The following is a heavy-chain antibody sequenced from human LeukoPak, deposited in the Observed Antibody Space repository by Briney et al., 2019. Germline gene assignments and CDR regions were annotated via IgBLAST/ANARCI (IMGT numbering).Heavy chain of an antibody. J-gene: IGHJ5*02. D-gene: IGHD1-26*01. CDR3: ARGLVGATAALEGP. CDR1: GYTFTGYY. CDR2: INPNSGGT. V-gene: IGHV1-2*02. Sequence: ASVKVSCKASGYTFTGYYMHWVRQAPGQGLEWTGWINPNSGGTNYAQKFQGRVTMTRDTSISTAYMELSRLRSDDTAVYYCARGLVGATAALEGPWGQGTLVTVSS.